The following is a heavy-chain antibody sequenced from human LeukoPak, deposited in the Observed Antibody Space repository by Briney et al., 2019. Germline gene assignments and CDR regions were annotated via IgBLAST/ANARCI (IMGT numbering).Heavy chain of an antibody. D-gene: IGHD2-2*01. V-gene: IGHV1-8*01. J-gene: IGHJ6*02. CDR1: GYTFTSYD. Sequence: ASVKVSCKASGYTFTSYDINWVRQATGQGPEWMGWMNPNSGNTGYAQKFQGRVTMTRNTSISTAYMELSSLRSEDTAVYYCARARGIVVVPAATYGMDVWGQGTTVTVSS. CDR3: ARARGIVVVPAATYGMDV. CDR2: MNPNSGNT.